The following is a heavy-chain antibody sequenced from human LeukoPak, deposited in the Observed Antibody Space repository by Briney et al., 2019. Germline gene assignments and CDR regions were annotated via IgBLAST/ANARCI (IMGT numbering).Heavy chain of an antibody. CDR3: AREIVKGGYFDY. V-gene: IGHV1-2*02. CDR2: INPNGGGT. CDR1: GYTFTGYY. D-gene: IGHD1-26*01. Sequence: ASVKVSCKASGYTFTGYYMHWVRQAPGQGLEWMGWINPNGGGTNYAQKFQGRVTMTRDTSISTAYMELSRLRSDDTAVYYCAREIVKGGYFDYWGQGTLVTVSS. J-gene: IGHJ4*02.